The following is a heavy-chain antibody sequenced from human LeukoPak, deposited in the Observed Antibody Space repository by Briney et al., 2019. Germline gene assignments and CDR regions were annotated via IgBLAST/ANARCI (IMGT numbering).Heavy chain of an antibody. CDR2: ISNNGGST. D-gene: IGHD4-17*01. CDR3: VRSVTTLSDFHN. J-gene: IGHJ4*02. V-gene: IGHV3-64D*09. CDR1: EFTLSSYI. Sequence: PGGSLRLSCLASEFTLSSYIMHWVRQAPGKGLEYVSAISNNGGSTYYADSVKGRFTISRDNSKNTLYLQMNSLRPEDTAVYYCVRSVTTLSDFHNWGRGTLVTVSS.